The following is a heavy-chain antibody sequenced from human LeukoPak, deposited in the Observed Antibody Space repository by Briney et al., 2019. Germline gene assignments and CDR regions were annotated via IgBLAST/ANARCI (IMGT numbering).Heavy chain of an antibody. CDR3: VRGWPQNHALFDY. D-gene: IGHD2-2*01. CDR2: INSDGSIT. J-gene: IGHJ4*02. V-gene: IGHV3-74*01. Sequence: GSLRLSCAASGFTLNTYWMHWVRQTPEKGLVWVSRINSDGSITTYADSVKGRFTISRDNAKNTLYLQMNSLRAEDTAVYYCVRGWPQNHALFDYWGQGTLVTVSS. CDR1: GFTLNTYW.